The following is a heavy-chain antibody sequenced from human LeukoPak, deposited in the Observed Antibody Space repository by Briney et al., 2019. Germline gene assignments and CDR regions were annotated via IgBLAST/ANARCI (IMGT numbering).Heavy chain of an antibody. CDR2: MNPNSGNT. J-gene: IGHJ4*02. V-gene: IGHV1-8*01. CDR3: ARAPIVVVPAARRRLNYFDY. D-gene: IGHD2-2*01. CDR1: GYTFTSYD. Sequence: GASVKVSCKASGYTFTSYDINWVRQATGQGLEWMGWMNPNSGNTGYAQKFQGRVTMTRNTSISTAYMELGSLRSEDTAVYYCARAPIVVVPAARRRLNYFDYWGQGTLVTVSS.